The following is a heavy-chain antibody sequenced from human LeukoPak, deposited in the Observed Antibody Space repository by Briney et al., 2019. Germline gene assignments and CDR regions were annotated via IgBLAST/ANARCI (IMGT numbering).Heavy chain of an antibody. V-gene: IGHV3-23*01. Sequence: GGSLRLSCAASGFTFSSNAMKWVRQAPGKGLEWVSAISASGGSTYYADSVKGRFTISRDNSKNTLYLQLNSLRAEDTAVYYCAKRSGSYGPFDYWGQGTLVTVSS. CDR2: ISASGGST. CDR1: GFTFSSNA. CDR3: AKRSGSYGPFDY. D-gene: IGHD1-26*01. J-gene: IGHJ4*02.